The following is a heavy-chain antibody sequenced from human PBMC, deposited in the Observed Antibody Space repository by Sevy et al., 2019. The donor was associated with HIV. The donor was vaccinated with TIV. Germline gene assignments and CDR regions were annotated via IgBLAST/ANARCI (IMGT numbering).Heavy chain of an antibody. CDR2: LTSDGDDT. Sequence: GGSLRLSCAASGFRFDDYAMHWVRQVPGQGLEWVSLLTSDGDDTYYADSVKGRFTISRDNSRNSLFLQMNSLSPEDQAFYYCAKDKSVGWCHFRDSSGYIDFWGQGTLVTVSS. CDR3: AKDKSVGWCHFRDSSGYIDF. J-gene: IGHJ4*02. D-gene: IGHD3-22*01. CDR1: GFRFDDYA. V-gene: IGHV3-43D*04.